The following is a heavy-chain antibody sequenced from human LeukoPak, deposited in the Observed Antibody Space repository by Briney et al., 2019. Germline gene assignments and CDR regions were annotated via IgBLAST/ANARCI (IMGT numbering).Heavy chain of an antibody. CDR2: ISDSGDST. D-gene: IGHD3-10*01. Sequence: GGSLRLSCAASGFTLSSYAMSWVRQAPGKGLEWVSGISDSGDSTYYADSVKGRLTISRDNSKNTLWLQMNSLRAEDTAVFYCARGEVFFDIWGQGTMVTVSS. J-gene: IGHJ3*02. CDR1: GFTLSSYA. V-gene: IGHV3-23*01. CDR3: ARGEVFFDI.